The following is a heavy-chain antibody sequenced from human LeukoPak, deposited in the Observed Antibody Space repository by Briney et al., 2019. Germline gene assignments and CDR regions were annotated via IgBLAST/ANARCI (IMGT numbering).Heavy chain of an antibody. CDR2: IYYSGST. CDR3: AREYGSSGYQY. CDR1: GGSISGSSYY. D-gene: IGHD3-22*01. J-gene: IGHJ4*02. V-gene: IGHV4-39*07. Sequence: SETLSLTCTVSGGSISGSSYYWGWIRQPPGKGLEWIGSIYYSGSTYYNPSLKSRVTISVDTSKNQFSLKLSSVTAADTAVYYCAREYGSSGYQYWGQGTLVTVSS.